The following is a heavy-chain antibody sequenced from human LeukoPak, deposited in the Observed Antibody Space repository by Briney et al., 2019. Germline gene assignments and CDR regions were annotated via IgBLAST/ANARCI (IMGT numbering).Heavy chain of an antibody. CDR2: MNPNSGNA. J-gene: IGHJ5*02. CDR3: ASGKTTAAAGLRFDP. CDR1: GYIFSSYD. D-gene: IGHD6-13*01. V-gene: IGHV1-8*01. Sequence: SVRVSCKASGYIFSSYDIQGVPEATGQGLEWMGWMNPNSGNAGYAQKFQGRVTMTRNTSISTAYMELSSLRSQDTAVYYCASGKTTAAAGLRFDPWGQGTLITVSS.